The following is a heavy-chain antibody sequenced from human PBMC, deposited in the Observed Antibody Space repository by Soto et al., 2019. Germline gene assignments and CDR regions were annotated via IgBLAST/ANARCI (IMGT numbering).Heavy chain of an antibody. Sequence: SVKVSCKASGFTFTSSAVQWVRQARGQRLELIGWIVVGSGNTNYAQKFQERVTITRDMSTSTAYMELSSLRSEDTAEYYCAEGYCSGGSCSSPLYGYYYGMDVWGQGTTVTVSS. J-gene: IGHJ6*02. CDR2: IVVGSGNT. D-gene: IGHD2-15*01. CDR3: AEGYCSGGSCSSPLYGYYYGMDV. V-gene: IGHV1-58*01. CDR1: GFTFTSSA.